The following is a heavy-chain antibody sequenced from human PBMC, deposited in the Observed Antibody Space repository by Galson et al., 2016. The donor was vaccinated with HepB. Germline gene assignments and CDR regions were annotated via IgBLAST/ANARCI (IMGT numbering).Heavy chain of an antibody. J-gene: IGHJ6*02. V-gene: IGHV3-30*03. CDR1: GFTFRNYG. D-gene: IGHD4-17*01. CDR3: ARGDYGSSFYYGMDV. CDR2: ISFNEDKK. Sequence: SLRLSCAASGFTFRNYGMHWVRQPPGKGLQWVAAISFNEDKKCYLDYVRGRFTVSRDSSKNTLYLQLNTLRPDDPAVYFWARGDYGSSFYYGMDVWGQGTTVTVSS.